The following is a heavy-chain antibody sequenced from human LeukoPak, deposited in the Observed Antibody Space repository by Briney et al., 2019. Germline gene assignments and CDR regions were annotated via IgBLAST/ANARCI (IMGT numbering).Heavy chain of an antibody. J-gene: IGHJ4*02. V-gene: IGHV3-30-3*01. D-gene: IGHD3-10*01. CDR2: ISYDGSNK. CDR3: AKDQRTMVRGVGY. CDR1: GFTFSSHA. Sequence: PGRSLRLSCAASGFTFSSHAMHWVRQAPGKGLEWVAVISYDGSNKYYADSVKCRFTISRDNSKNTLYLQMNSLRAEDTAVYYCAKDQRTMVRGVGYWGQGTLVTVSS.